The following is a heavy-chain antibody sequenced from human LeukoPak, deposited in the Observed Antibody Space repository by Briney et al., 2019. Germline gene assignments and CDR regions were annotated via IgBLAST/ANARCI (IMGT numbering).Heavy chain of an antibody. D-gene: IGHD2-15*01. V-gene: IGHV4-59*11. CDR1: GGSISSHY. CDR2: IYHSGST. Sequence: SETLSLTCTVSGGSISSHYWSWIRQPPGKGLEWIGYIYHSGSTNYNPSLKSRVTISVDTSKNQFSLKLSSVTAADTAVYYCARTLSPSATDYYMDVWGKGTTVTVSS. J-gene: IGHJ6*03. CDR3: ARTLSPSATDYYMDV.